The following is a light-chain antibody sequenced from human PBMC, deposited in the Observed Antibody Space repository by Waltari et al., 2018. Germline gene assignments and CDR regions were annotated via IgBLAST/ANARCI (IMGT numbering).Light chain of an antibody. Sequence: DAVMTQSPLSLPVTLGQPASIPCRSSQSLVFSDGNIYLNWFQQRPGQSPRRLNYKVSNRDSGVPDRFSGSGSGTDFTLKISRVEAEDVGGVYYCMQATHWPYTFGQGTKLEIK. J-gene: IGKJ2*01. CDR3: MQATHWPYT. CDR2: KVS. CDR1: QSLVFSDGNIY. V-gene: IGKV2-30*01.